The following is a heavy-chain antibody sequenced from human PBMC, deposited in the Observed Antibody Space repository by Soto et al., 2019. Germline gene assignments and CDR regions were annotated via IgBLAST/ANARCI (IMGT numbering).Heavy chain of an antibody. CDR2: ISGSGGST. CDR3: AKEFPNLGDIVVVPAFDP. CDR1: GFTFSSYA. V-gene: IGHV3-23*01. J-gene: IGHJ5*02. D-gene: IGHD2-2*01. Sequence: GGSLRLSCAASGFTFSSYAMSWVRQAPGKGLEWVSAISGSGGSTYYADSVKGRFTISRDNSKNTLYLQMNSLRAEDTAVYYCAKEFPNLGDIVVVPAFDPWGQGTLVTVSS.